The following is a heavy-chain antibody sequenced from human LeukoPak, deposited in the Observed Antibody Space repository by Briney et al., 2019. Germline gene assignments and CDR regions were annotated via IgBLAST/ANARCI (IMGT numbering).Heavy chain of an antibody. Sequence: ASVKVSCKASGYTFTSYDINWVRQATGQGLEWMGWMNPNSGNTGYAQKFQGRVTITRNTSISTAYMELSSLRSEDTAVYYCARGFWVRPQRSRRGYYFDYWGQGTLVTVSS. CDR3: ARGFWVRPQRSRRGYYFDY. V-gene: IGHV1-8*03. CDR2: MNPNSGNT. J-gene: IGHJ4*02. CDR1: GYTFTSYD. D-gene: IGHD3-10*01.